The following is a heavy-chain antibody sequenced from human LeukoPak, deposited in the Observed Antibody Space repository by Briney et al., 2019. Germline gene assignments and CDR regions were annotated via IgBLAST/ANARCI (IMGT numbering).Heavy chain of an antibody. CDR3: ARDVFWSGYYYYGMDV. V-gene: IGHV3-30-3*01. J-gene: IGHJ6*02. D-gene: IGHD3-3*01. CDR2: ISYDGSNK. CDR1: GFTYSSYA. Sequence: RTGGSLRLSCAASGFTYSSYAMHWVRQAPGKGLEWVAVISYDGSNKYYADSVKGRFSISRDNSKNTLYLQMNSLRAEDTAVYYCARDVFWSGYYYYGMDVWGQGTTVTVSS.